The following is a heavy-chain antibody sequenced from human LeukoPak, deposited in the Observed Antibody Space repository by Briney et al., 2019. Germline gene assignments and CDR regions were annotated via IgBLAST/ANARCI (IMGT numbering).Heavy chain of an antibody. CDR2: IYYSGST. J-gene: IGHJ4*02. CDR1: GGSISSYY. CDR3: ARSDVEMATITDYYFDY. V-gene: IGHV4-59*01. D-gene: IGHD5-24*01. Sequence: PSETLSLTCTVSGGSISSYYWGWIRQPPGKGREWIGYIYYSGSTNYNPSLKSRVTISVDTSKNQFSLKLSSVTAADTALYYCARSDVEMATITDYYFDYWGQGTLVTVSS.